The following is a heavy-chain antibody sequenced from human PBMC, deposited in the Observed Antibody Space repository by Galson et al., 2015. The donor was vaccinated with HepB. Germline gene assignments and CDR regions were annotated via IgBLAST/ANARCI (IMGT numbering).Heavy chain of an antibody. CDR1: GGSISSSTYY. V-gene: IGHV4-39*01. J-gene: IGHJ3*02. D-gene: IGHD3-10*01. CDR3: ARAEWGYYGSGSLAGAFDI. Sequence: SETLSLTCTVSGGSISSSTYYWGWIRQPPGKGLEWIGSIYYSGRTYYNPSLKSRATKSVGTSKNQFSLKLSSVTAADTAVYYCARAEWGYYGSGSLAGAFDIWGQGTMVTVSS. CDR2: IYYSGRT.